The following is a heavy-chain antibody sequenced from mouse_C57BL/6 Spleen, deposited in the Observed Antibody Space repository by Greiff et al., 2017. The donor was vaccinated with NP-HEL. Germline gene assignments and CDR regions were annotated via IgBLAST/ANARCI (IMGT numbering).Heavy chain of an antibody. V-gene: IGHV1-18*01. CDR2: INPNNGGT. CDR3: ARSYYDYDWAY. J-gene: IGHJ3*01. CDR1: GYTFTDYN. D-gene: IGHD2-4*01. Sequence: EVQLQQSGPELVKPGASVKIPCKASGYTFTDYNMDWVKQSHGKSLEWIGDINPNNGGTIYNQKFKGKATLTVDKSSSTAYMELRSLTSEDTAVYYGARSYYDYDWAYWGQGTLVTVSA.